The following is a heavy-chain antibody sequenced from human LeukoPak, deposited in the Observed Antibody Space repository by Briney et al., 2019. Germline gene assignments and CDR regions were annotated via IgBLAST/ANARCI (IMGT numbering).Heavy chain of an antibody. D-gene: IGHD3-10*01. CDR2: ISAYNGNT. CDR1: GYTFTSYG. J-gene: IGHJ4*02. V-gene: IGHV1-18*01. CDR3: ARDLEPMVRGVTGY. Sequence: GASVKVSCKASGYTFTSYGISWVRQAPGQGLEWMGWISAYNGNTNYAQKLQGRVTMTTDTSTSTAYMELRSLRSDDTAVYYCARDLEPMVRGVTGYWGQGTLVTVSS.